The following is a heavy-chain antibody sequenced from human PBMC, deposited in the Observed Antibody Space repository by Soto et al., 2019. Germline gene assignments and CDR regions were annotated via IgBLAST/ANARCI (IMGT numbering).Heavy chain of an antibody. CDR3: ARGNLGSTTIYAFDI. CDR1: GYTFSNYG. J-gene: IGHJ3*02. V-gene: IGHV1-18*01. D-gene: IGHD1-26*01. CDR2: VSGYNYNT. Sequence: QVQLVQSGPEVRTPGASVKVSCKTSGYTFSNYGITWVRQAPGQGLEWIGWVSGYNYNTKYAEKFQGRVSMTIDISTTTVYMELRSLRSDDTAVYYCARGNLGSTTIYAFDIWGQGTVVT.